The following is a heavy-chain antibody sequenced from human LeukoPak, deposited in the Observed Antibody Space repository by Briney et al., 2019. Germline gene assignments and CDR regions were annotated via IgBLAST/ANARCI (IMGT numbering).Heavy chain of an antibody. CDR1: GFTFSNAW. CDR2: IKSKTDGRTT. D-gene: IGHD5-18*01. J-gene: IGHJ4*02. V-gene: IGHV3-15*01. Sequence: TGGSLRLSCAASGFTFSNAWMSWVRQAPGKGLEWVGRIKSKTDGRTTDYAAPVKGRFTISRDDSKNTLYLQMNSLKTEDTAVYYCTTDNSYGRHWGQGTLVTVSS. CDR3: TTDNSYGRH.